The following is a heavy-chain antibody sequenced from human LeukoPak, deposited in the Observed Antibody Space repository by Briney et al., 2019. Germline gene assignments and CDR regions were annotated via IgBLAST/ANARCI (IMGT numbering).Heavy chain of an antibody. Sequence: GGSLRLSCAASGFTFSSFFMNWVRQAPGKGLEWVSYISTSSTTMYYAGSVKGRFTISRDNAKNSLYLQMNSLRAEDTAVYYCARAGSHRNSGYDYWGQGILVTVSS. J-gene: IGHJ4*02. CDR2: ISTSSTTM. CDR3: ARAGSHRNSGYDY. CDR1: GFTFSSFF. V-gene: IGHV3-48*04. D-gene: IGHD5-12*01.